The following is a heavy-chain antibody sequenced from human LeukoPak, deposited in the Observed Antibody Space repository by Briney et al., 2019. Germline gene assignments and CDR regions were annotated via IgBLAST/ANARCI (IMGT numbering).Heavy chain of an antibody. CDR2: IKQDGSEK. D-gene: IGHD5-18*01. CDR3: ARAPDTAMVYFDY. V-gene: IGHV3-7*04. J-gene: IGHJ4*02. Sequence: PGGSLRLSCAASGFTFSSYWMSWVRQAPEKGLEWVANIKQDGSEKYYVDSVKGRFTISRDNAKNSLYLQMNSLRAEDTAVYYCARAPDTAMVYFDYWGQGTLVTVSS. CDR1: GFTFSSYW.